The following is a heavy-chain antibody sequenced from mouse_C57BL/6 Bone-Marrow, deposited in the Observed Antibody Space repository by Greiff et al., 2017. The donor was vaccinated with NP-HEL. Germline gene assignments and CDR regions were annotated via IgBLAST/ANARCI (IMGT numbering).Heavy chain of an antibody. CDR1: GYTFTSYW. J-gene: IGHJ4*01. D-gene: IGHD3-1*01. V-gene: IGHV1-55*01. CDR2: IYPGSGST. Sequence: QVQLRKPGAELVKPGASVKMSCKASGYTFTSYWITWVKQRPGQGLEWIGDIYPGSGSTNYNQKFKSKATLTVDTSSSTAYMQLSSLTSEESAVYCCGRQLGDYGMDYGGRGNAVTVTA. CDR3: GRQLGDYGMDY.